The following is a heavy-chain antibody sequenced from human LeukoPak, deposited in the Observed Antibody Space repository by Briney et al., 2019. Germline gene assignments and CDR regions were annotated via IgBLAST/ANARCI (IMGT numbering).Heavy chain of an antibody. CDR1: GGTFSSYA. V-gene: IGHV1-69*05. CDR3: ARAPGEGGYDSEYMDV. Sequence: SVKVSCKASGGTFSSYAISWVRQAPGQGLEWMGGIIPIFGTANYAQKFQGRVTITRNTSISTAYMELSSLRSEDTAVYYCARAPGEGGYDSEYMDVWGKGTTVIVSS. J-gene: IGHJ6*03. D-gene: IGHD5-12*01. CDR2: IIPIFGTA.